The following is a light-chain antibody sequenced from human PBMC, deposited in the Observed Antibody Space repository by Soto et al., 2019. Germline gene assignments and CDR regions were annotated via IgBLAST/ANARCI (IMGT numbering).Light chain of an antibody. CDR1: QSINIY. J-gene: IGKJ1*01. CDR2: AAS. Sequence: IQITKYTSSLSPSIGDRVTITCRARQSINIYLNWYQQKPGKAPNLLIYAASTLQSGLPSRFSGSGSGTDFTLTISSLQPEDFATYYCQQSYTIPRTFGLGTKVDIK. V-gene: IGKV1-39*01. CDR3: QQSYTIPRT.